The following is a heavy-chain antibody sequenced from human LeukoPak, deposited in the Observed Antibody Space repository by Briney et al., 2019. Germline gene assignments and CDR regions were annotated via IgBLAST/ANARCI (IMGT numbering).Heavy chain of an antibody. Sequence: GGSLRLSCAASGFTFSSYEMNWVRQAPGKGLEWVSYISSSGSTIYYADSVKGRFTISRDNAKNSLYLQMNFLRAEDTAVYYCAKDIEGSVTPDYWGQGTLVTVSS. CDR3: AKDIEGSVTPDY. V-gene: IGHV3-48*03. J-gene: IGHJ4*02. CDR1: GFTFSSYE. D-gene: IGHD4-17*01. CDR2: ISSSGSTI.